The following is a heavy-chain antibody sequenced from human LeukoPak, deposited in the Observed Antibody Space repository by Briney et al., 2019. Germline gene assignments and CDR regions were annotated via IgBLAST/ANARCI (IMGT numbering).Heavy chain of an antibody. CDR2: IKQDGSKK. V-gene: IGHV3-7*01. Sequence: PGGSLRLSCVASGFPFSSYWMTWVRQAPGKGLEWVANIKQDGSKKSYVDSVKGRFTISRDNAKNSLYLQMNSLRAEDTAIYYCATTVTTGGYFDYWGQGTLVTVSS. J-gene: IGHJ4*02. D-gene: IGHD4-17*01. CDR3: ATTVTTGGYFDY. CDR1: GFPFSSYW.